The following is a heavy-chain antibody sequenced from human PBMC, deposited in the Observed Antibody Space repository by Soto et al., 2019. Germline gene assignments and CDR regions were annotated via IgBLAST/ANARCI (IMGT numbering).Heavy chain of an antibody. CDR2: ISYDGSNK. CDR1: GFTFSSYG. V-gene: IGHV3-30*18. D-gene: IGHD5-18*01. J-gene: IGHJ6*02. CDR3: AKAGQAMVRFRGYEYYGMDV. Sequence: QVQLVESGGGVVQPGRSLRLYCAASGFTFSSYGMHWVRQAPGKGLEWVAVISYDGSNKYYADSVKGRFTISRDNSKNTRYLLMNSRRGEATAVYYCAKAGQAMVRFRGYEYYGMDVWGQGTTVTVSS.